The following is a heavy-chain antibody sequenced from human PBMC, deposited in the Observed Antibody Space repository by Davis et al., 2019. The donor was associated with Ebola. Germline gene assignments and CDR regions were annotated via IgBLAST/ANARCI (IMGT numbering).Heavy chain of an antibody. Sequence: SETLSLTCAVSGGSISSGGYSWSWIRQPPGKGLEWIGEINHSGSTNYNPSLKSRVTISVDTSKNQFSLKLNSVTAADTAVYYCARGRGRWLRSASIGYWGQGTLVTVSS. D-gene: IGHD5-12*01. V-gene: IGHV4-34*01. CDR2: INHSGST. CDR1: GGSISSGGYS. CDR3: ARGRGRWLRSASIGY. J-gene: IGHJ4*02.